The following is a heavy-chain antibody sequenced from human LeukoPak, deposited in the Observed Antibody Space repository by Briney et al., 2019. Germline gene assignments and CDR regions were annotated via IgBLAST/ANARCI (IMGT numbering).Heavy chain of an antibody. CDR3: AKIPYSRSTYYFDY. V-gene: IGHV4-39*01. Sequence: SETLPLTCSVSGGSISSGSDYWGWLRQPPGTGLEWIGSIFYTGSTSYNPSLKGRVTISGDTSKNQFSLKLSSVTAADTAVYYCAKIPYSRSTYYFDYWGQGTLVTVSS. CDR1: GGSISSGSDY. D-gene: IGHD6-6*01. J-gene: IGHJ4*02. CDR2: IFYTGST.